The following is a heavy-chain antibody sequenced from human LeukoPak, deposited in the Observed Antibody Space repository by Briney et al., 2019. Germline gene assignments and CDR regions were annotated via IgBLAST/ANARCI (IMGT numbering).Heavy chain of an antibody. CDR2: INPIGGST. CDR3: ARALRMATIPGVNMNYFDY. Sequence: ASVEVSCKASGYTFTSYGISWVRQAPGQGLEWMGIINPIGGSTIYAQKFQGRVTMTRDTSTSTVYMELSSLRSEDTAVYYCARALRMATIPGVNMNYFDYWGQGTLVTVSS. J-gene: IGHJ4*02. CDR1: GYTFTSYG. V-gene: IGHV1-46*01. D-gene: IGHD5-24*01.